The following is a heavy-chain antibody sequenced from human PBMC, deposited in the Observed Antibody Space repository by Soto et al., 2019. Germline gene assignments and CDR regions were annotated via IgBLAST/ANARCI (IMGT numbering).Heavy chain of an antibody. V-gene: IGHV3-23*01. CDR2: VTVTGGST. CDR3: AGQRSPEGWFDP. Sequence: EVEMLESGGGLVQPGGSLRLSCAASAISFNTYGVNWVRQAPGKGLEWVSTVTVTGGSTYYADSVKGRFTISRDRSNYTVSLLLNSLRVEDTAIYYCAGQRSPEGWFDPWGQGTLVTVSS. D-gene: IGHD3-10*01. CDR1: AISFNTYG. J-gene: IGHJ5*02.